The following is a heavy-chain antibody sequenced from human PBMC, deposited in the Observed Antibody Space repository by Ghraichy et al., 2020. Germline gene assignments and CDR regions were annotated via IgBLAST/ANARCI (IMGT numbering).Heavy chain of an antibody. J-gene: IGHJ2*01. Sequence: SVKVSCKASGFTFTSSAVQWVRQARGQRLEWIGWIVVGSGNTNYAQKFQERVTITRDMSTSTAYMELSSLRSEDTAVYYCAAVTIGGTSGSPFSRWDESYWDWYFDLWGRGTLVTVSS. CDR2: IVVGSGNT. V-gene: IGHV1-58*01. CDR3: AAVTIGGTSGSPFSRWDESYWDWYFDL. D-gene: IGHD1-26*01. CDR1: GFTFTSSA.